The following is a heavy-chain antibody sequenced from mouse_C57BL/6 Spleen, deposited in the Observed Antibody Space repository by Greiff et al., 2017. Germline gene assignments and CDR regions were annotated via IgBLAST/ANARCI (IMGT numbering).Heavy chain of an antibody. J-gene: IGHJ4*01. D-gene: IGHD4-1*01. Sequence: VQLQQPGAELVKPGASVKMSCKASGYTFTSYWITWVKQRPGQGLEWIGDIYPGSGSTNYNEKFKSKATLTVDTSSSTAYMQLSSLTSEDSAVYYCARGLGRGYYAMDYWGQGTSVTVSS. CDR2: IYPGSGST. CDR3: ARGLGRGYYAMDY. V-gene: IGHV1-55*01. CDR1: GYTFTSYW.